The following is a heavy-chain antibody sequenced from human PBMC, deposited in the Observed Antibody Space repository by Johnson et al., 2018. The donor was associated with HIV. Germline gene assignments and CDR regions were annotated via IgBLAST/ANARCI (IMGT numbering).Heavy chain of an antibody. D-gene: IGHD3-10*01. V-gene: IGHV3-20*04. Sequence: VQLVESGGGVVRPGGSLRLSCAASGFTFDDYGMSWVRQTPGKGLEWVSGINWNGGSTGYADSAKGRFTISRDNAKNSLYLQMNRLRVEDTALYYCARDFVAFGECTAFDIWGQGTRVTVSS. CDR1: GFTFDDYG. CDR2: INWNGGST. CDR3: ARDFVAFGECTAFDI. J-gene: IGHJ3*02.